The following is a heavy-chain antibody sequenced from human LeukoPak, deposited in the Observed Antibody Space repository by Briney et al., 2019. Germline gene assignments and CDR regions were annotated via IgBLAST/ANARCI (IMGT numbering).Heavy chain of an antibody. Sequence: SETLSLTCTVSGYSISSGYYWDWIRQPPGKGLEWIGEINHSGSTNYNPSLKSRVTISVDTSKNQFSLKLSSVTAADTAVYYCARQLTMVRGVIKKRGYMDVWGKGTTVTISS. CDR3: ARQLTMVRGVIKKRGYMDV. D-gene: IGHD3-10*01. CDR1: GYSISSGYY. V-gene: IGHV4-38-2*02. CDR2: INHSGST. J-gene: IGHJ6*03.